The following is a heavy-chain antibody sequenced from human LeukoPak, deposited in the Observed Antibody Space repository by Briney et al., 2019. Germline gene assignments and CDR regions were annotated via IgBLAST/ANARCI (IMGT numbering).Heavy chain of an antibody. CDR1: GGSISSGDYY. CDR3: ARDSYGSGSYSSGHFDY. D-gene: IGHD3-10*01. J-gene: IGHJ4*02. V-gene: IGHV4-30-4*01. Sequence: SQTLSLTCTVSGGSISSGDYYWSWIRQPPGKGLEWIGYIYYSGSTYYNPSLKSRVTISVDTSKNQFSLKLSSVTAADTAVYYCARDSYGSGSYSSGHFDYWGQGTLVTVSS. CDR2: IYYSGST.